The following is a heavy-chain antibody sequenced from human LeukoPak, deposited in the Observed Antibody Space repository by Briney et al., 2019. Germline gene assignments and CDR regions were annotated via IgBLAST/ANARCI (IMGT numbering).Heavy chain of an antibody. J-gene: IGHJ5*02. D-gene: IGHD4-11*01. CDR3: ARDDYPWFDP. V-gene: IGHV1-69*13. Sequence: ASVKVSCKASGGTFSSYAISWARQAPGQGLEWMGGIIPIFGTANYAQKFQGRVTITADESTSTAYMELSSLRSEDTAVYYCARDDYPWFDPWGQGTLVTVSS. CDR1: GGTFSSYA. CDR2: IIPIFGTA.